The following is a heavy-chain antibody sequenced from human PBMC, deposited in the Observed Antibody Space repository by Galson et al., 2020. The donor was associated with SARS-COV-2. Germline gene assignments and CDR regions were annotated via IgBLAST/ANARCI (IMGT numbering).Heavy chain of an antibody. CDR3: AREVLMVYAIEGRSGGGYYFDY. CDR1: GDSVSSNSAA. J-gene: IGHJ4*02. CDR2: TYYRSKWYN. V-gene: IGHV6-1*01. Sequence: SQTLSLTCAISGDSVSSNSAAWNWIRQSPSRGLEWLGRTYYRSKWYNDYAVSVKSRITINPDTSKNQFSLQLNSVTPEDTAVYYCAREVLMVYAIEGRSGGGYYFDYWGQGTLVTVSS. D-gene: IGHD2-8*01.